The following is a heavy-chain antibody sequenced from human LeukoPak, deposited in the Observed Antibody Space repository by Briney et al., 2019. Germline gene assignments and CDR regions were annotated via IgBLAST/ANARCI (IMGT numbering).Heavy chain of an antibody. CDR1: GGSISSSNYY. V-gene: IGHV4-39*07. CDR3: ARAACGGSCYSWTLADY. Sequence: PSETLSLTCIVSGGSISSSNYYWDWIRQPPGKGLEWIGEINHSGSTNYNPSLKSRVTISVDTSKNQFSLKLSSVTAADTAVYYCARAACGGSCYSWTLADYWGQGTLVTVSS. J-gene: IGHJ4*02. D-gene: IGHD2-15*01. CDR2: INHSGST.